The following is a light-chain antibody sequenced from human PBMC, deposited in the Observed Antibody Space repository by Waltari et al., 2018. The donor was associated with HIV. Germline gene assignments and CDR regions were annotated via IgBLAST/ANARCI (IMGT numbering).Light chain of an antibody. J-gene: IGLJ2*01. V-gene: IGLV7-43*01. Sequence: QAVVTQEPSVTVSPGGTVTLNCTSATGPVNIGHYATWSQQWPGQAPRPLIYRSTRRHSLTPKIFSACLGDDRAALILSTGWPEDEALDYCMLFFRSSYLFGGGTKVTVL. CDR2: RST. CDR3: MLFFRSSYL. CDR1: TGPVNIGHY.